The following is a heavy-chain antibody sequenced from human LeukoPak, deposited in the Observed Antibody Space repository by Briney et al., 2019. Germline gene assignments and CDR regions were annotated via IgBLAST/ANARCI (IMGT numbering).Heavy chain of an antibody. CDR1: GDSISRDSHY. D-gene: IGHD1-20*01. CDR2: IYYSGST. J-gene: IGHJ5*02. CDR3: ARRVTGTTHWFDP. V-gene: IGHV4-61*05. Sequence: SETLSLTCSVSGDSISRDSHYWGWIRQPPGKGLEWIGYIYYSGSTTYNPSLKSRVTISVDTSKNQFSLKLSSVTAADTAVYYCARRVTGTTHWFDPWGQGTLVTVSS.